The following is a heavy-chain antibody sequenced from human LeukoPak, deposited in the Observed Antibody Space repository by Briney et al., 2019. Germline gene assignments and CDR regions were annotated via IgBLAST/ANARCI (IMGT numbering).Heavy chain of an antibody. CDR3: ARVPDGSVNY. J-gene: IGHJ4*02. CDR2: INSDGSST. D-gene: IGHD3-10*01. CDR1: GFTFSSYW. V-gene: IGHV3-74*03. Sequence: GGSLRLSCAASGFTFSSYWMHWVRQAPGKGLVWVSRINSDGSSTVYADSVKGRFTISRDNAKSTLYLQMKSLRAEDTAVYYCARVPDGSVNYWGQGTLVTVSS.